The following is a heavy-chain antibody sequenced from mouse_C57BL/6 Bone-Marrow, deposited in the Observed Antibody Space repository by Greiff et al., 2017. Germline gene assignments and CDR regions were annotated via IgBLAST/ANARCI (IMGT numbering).Heavy chain of an antibody. J-gene: IGHJ2*01. Sequence: VQLKQSGPELVKPGASVKISCKASGYTFTDYYMNWVKQSHGKSLEWIGDINPNNGGTSYNQKFKGKATLTVDKSSSTAYMELRSLTSEDSAVYYCARRAFYYYGSSPYYFDYWGQGTTLTVSS. V-gene: IGHV1-26*01. CDR2: INPNNGGT. CDR3: ARRAFYYYGSSPYYFDY. D-gene: IGHD1-1*01. CDR1: GYTFTDYY.